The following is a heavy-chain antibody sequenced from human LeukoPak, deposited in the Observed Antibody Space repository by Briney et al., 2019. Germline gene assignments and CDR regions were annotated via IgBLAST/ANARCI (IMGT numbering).Heavy chain of an antibody. V-gene: IGHV3-21*01. CDR3: TRDPRRLDY. CDR1: GFTFSTYS. CDR2: ISTSSIYI. Sequence: GGSLRLSCAGSGFTFSTYSMNWVRQAPGKGLEWVSSISTSSIYIYYADSLKGRFTISRDNARNSLYLQMHSLRAEDTAVYYCTRDPRRLDYWGQGTLVTVSS. J-gene: IGHJ4*02.